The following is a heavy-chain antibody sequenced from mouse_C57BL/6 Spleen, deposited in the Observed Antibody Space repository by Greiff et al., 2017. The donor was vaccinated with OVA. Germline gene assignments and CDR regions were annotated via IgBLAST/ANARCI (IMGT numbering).Heavy chain of an antibody. CDR1: GYTFTDYY. V-gene: IGHV1-19*01. CDR3: ARRGDLSRGYAMDY. CDR2: INPYNGGT. Sequence: EVKLEESGPVLVKPGASVKMSCKASGYTFTDYYMNWVKQSHGKSLEWIGVINPYNGGTSYNQKFKGKATLTVDKSSSTAYMELNSLTSEDSAVDYCARRGDLSRGYAMDYWGQGTSVTVSS. D-gene: IGHD6-2*01. J-gene: IGHJ4*01.